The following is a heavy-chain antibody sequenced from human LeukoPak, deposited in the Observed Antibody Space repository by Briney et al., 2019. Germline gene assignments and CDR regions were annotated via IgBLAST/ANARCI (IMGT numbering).Heavy chain of an antibody. V-gene: IGHV3-30*01. Sequence: GGSLRLSCAASGFTFSSYAMHWVRQAPGKGLEWVAVISYDGSNKYYADSVKGRFTISRDSSKNTLYLQMNSLRAEDTAVYYCARESPMITFGGVIGPFDYWGQGTLVTVSS. CDR3: ARESPMITFGGVIGPFDY. J-gene: IGHJ4*02. D-gene: IGHD3-16*02. CDR2: ISYDGSNK. CDR1: GFTFSSYA.